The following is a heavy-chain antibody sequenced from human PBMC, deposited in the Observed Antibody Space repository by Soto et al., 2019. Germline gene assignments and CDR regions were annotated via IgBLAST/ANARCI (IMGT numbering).Heavy chain of an antibody. CDR1: GGTFSSYA. J-gene: IGHJ6*02. V-gene: IGHV1-69*13. D-gene: IGHD3-10*01. CDR3: ARNSYGSGSYYHYYYYGMDV. CDR2: IIPIFGTA. Sequence: SVKVSCKASGGTFSSYAISWVRQAPGQGLEWMGGIIPIFGTANYAQKFQGRVTITADESTSTAYMELSSLRSEDTAVYYCARNSYGSGSYYHYYYYGMDVWGQGTTVTVSS.